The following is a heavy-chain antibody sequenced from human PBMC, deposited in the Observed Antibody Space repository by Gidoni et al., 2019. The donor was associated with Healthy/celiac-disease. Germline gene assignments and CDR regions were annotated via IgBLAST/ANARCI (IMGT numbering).Heavy chain of an antibody. J-gene: IGHJ6*02. CDR3: ARDGWGYYYYYGMDV. V-gene: IGHV3-30-3*01. D-gene: IGHD3-10*01. CDR1: GFTFSSYA. CDR2: ISYDGSNK. Sequence: QVQLVESGGGVVQPGRSLRLSFAASGFTFSSYAMPWVRQAPGKGLGWVAVISYDGSNKYYADSVKGRFTISRDNSKNTLYLQMNSLRAEDTAVYYCARDGWGYYYYYGMDVWGQGTTVTVSS.